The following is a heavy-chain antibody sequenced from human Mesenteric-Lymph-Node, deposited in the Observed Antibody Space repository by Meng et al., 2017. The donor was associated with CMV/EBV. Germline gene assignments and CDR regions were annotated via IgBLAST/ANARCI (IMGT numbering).Heavy chain of an antibody. Sequence: CAVYGGSFSGYYWSGIRQPPGKGLEWIGEINHSGSTNYNPSLKSRVTISVDTSKNQFSLKLSSVTAADTAVYYCARAPRGRYVKFDYWGQGTLVTVSS. D-gene: IGHD5-12*01. V-gene: IGHV4-34*01. CDR1: GGSFSGYY. CDR2: INHSGST. CDR3: ARAPRGRYVKFDY. J-gene: IGHJ4*02.